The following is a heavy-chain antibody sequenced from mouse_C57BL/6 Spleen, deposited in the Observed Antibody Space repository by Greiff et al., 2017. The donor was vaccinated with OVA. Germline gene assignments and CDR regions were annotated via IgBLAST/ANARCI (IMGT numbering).Heavy chain of an antibody. CDR1: GYTFTSYW. V-gene: IGHV1-52*01. J-gene: IGHJ3*01. D-gene: IGHD1-1*01. CDR2: IDPSDSET. Sequence: VQLQQPGAELVRPGSSVKLSCKASGYTFTSYWMHWVKQRPIQGLEWIGNIDPSDSETHYNQKFKDKATLTVDKSSSTAYMQLSSLTSEDSAVYDCARSDYGSSLWFAYWGQGTLVTVSA. CDR3: ARSDYGSSLWFAY.